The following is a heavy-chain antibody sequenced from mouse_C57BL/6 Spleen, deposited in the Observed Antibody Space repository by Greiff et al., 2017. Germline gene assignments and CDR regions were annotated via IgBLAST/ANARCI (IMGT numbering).Heavy chain of an antibody. Sequence: EVQLVESGAELVRPGASVKLSCTASGFNFNDYYMHWVKQRPEQGLEWIGRIDPEDGDTEYAPKFQGKATMTADTSSNTAYLQLSSLTSEDTAVYYCTTFITTVVATGGIYYFDYWGQGTTLTVSS. J-gene: IGHJ2*01. V-gene: IGHV14-1*01. CDR1: GFNFNDYY. D-gene: IGHD1-1*01. CDR3: TTFITTVVATGGIYYFDY. CDR2: IDPEDGDT.